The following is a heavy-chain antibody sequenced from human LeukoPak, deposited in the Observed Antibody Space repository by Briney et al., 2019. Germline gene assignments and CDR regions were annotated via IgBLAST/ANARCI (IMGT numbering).Heavy chain of an antibody. J-gene: IGHJ4*02. D-gene: IGHD5/OR15-5a*01. V-gene: IGHV1-8*03. Sequence: ASVKVFCKASGYTFSIYGISWVRQATGQGLEWMGWMNPNSGNTGYAQKFQGRVTITRNTSISTAYMELSSLRSEDTAVYYCARLRLRPRYFDYWGQGTLVTVSS. CDR3: ARLRLRPRYFDY. CDR1: GYTFSIYG. CDR2: MNPNSGNT.